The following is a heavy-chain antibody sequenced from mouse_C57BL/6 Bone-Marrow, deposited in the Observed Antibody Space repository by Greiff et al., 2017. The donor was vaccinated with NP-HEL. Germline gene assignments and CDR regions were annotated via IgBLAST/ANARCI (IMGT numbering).Heavy chain of an antibody. CDR1: GYAFSSSW. J-gene: IGHJ2*01. Sequence: VKLQQSGPELVKPGASVKISCKASGYAFSSSWMNWVKQRPGKGLEWIGRIYPGDGDTNYNGKFKGKATLTADKSSSTVYMQLSSLTSEDSAVYFCARTGSSYWGQGTTLTVSS. D-gene: IGHD1-1*01. CDR3: ARTGSSY. V-gene: IGHV1-82*01. CDR2: IYPGDGDT.